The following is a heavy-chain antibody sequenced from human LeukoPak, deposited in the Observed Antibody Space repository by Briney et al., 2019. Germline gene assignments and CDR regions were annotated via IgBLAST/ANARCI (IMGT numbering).Heavy chain of an antibody. CDR3: ARDGLYSSGWSADY. CDR1: GFTLSSYV. J-gene: IGHJ4*02. V-gene: IGHV3-30-3*01. D-gene: IGHD6-19*01. CDR2: ISYDGNNQ. Sequence: GRSLRLSCAASGFTLSSYVMHWVRQAPGKGLGWVALISYDGNNQYADSVKGRFTISRDNSKNTVYLQINSLRAEDTAAYYCARDGLYSSGWSADYWGQGILVTVSS.